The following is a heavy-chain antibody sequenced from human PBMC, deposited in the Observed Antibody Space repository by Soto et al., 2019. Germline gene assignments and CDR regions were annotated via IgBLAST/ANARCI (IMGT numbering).Heavy chain of an antibody. CDR2: IYYSGST. CDR1: GHSISSADYY. J-gene: IGHJ4*02. CDR3: ARGLRGSGAVDY. V-gene: IGHV4-30-4*08. Sequence: QVQLQESGPGLVKPSQTLSLTCSVSGHSISSADYYWAWTRQPPGKGLEWIGYIYYSGSTDYNPSLKSRVSISLDTSKNQFSLRLSSVTATDTAVYYCARGLRGSGAVDYWGQGILVTVSS. D-gene: IGHD3-10*01.